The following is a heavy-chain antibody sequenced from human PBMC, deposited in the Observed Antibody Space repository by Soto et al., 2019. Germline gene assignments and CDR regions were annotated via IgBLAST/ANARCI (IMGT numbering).Heavy chain of an antibody. Sequence: SETLCLTCAVSGGSISSYYWSWIRQPPGKGLEWIAYISYSGSTNYNPSLKSRVTISLDTPKNQFSLTLSSVTAADTAVYYCAREKKAIFGVFTHFDYWAQGTLVTVSS. CDR3: AREKKAIFGVFTHFDY. CDR2: ISYSGST. V-gene: IGHV4-59*01. CDR1: GGSISSYY. D-gene: IGHD3-3*01. J-gene: IGHJ4*02.